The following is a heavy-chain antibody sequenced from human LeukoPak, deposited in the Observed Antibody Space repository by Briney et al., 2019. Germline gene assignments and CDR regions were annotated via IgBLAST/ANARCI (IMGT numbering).Heavy chain of an antibody. CDR3: AKDGGNYYDNGGHYLMRSYMDV. Sequence: GASVKVSCKAFGYTFTSNYMHWVRQAPGQGPEWMGVISPSGGSTTYAQKFQGRVTLTRDMSTSTVYMELSSLRSEDTAVYYCAKDGGNYYDNGGHYLMRSYMDVWGKGTTVTVSS. CDR2: ISPSGGST. V-gene: IGHV1-46*01. J-gene: IGHJ6*03. D-gene: IGHD3-22*01. CDR1: GYTFTSNY.